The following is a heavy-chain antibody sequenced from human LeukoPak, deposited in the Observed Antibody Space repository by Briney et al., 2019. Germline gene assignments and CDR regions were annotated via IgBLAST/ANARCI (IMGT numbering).Heavy chain of an antibody. V-gene: IGHV3-7*01. CDR2: IKLDGSET. CDR3: ARDRRLDFYYYMDV. Sequence: GGSLRLSCAASGFNFRTYWMSWVRQAPGKGLEWVANIKLDGSETYYVDSVKGRFTIPRDNAKDSLYLQMNSLRADDTAVYYCARDRRLDFYYYMDVWGKGTTVTVSS. CDR1: GFNFRTYW. J-gene: IGHJ6*03.